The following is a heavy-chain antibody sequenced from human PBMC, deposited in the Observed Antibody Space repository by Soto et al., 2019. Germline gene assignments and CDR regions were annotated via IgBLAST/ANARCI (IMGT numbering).Heavy chain of an antibody. D-gene: IGHD5-12*01. CDR3: ARGDIVAIFGMDV. CDR1: GYTFIKYY. V-gene: IGHV1-46*01. Sequence: ASVNVSCKASGYTFIKYYMHWVRQAPGQGLEWMGIINPSGGSTTYAQKFQGRVTMTRDTSTSTVYMELSSLRSEDTAVYYCARGDIVAIFGMDVWGQGTTVTVSS. CDR2: INPSGGST. J-gene: IGHJ6*02.